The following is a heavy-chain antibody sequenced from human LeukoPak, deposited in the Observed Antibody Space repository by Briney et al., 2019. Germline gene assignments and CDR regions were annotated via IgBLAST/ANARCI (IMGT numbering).Heavy chain of an antibody. CDR3: AREDTAILTGGPDYVDY. D-gene: IGHD5-18*01. CDR1: GGSFSGYY. Sequence: SETLSLTCAVYGGSFSGYYWSWIRQPPGKGLEWIGEINHSGSTNYNPSLKSRVTISVDTSKNQFSLKLSSVTAADTAVYYCAREDTAILTGGPDYVDYWGQGTLVTVSS. V-gene: IGHV4-34*01. CDR2: INHSGST. J-gene: IGHJ4*02.